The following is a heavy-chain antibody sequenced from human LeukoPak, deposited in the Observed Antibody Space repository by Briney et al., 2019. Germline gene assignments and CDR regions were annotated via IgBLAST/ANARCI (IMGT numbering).Heavy chain of an antibody. D-gene: IGHD3-22*01. V-gene: IGHV1-2*02. CDR2: INPNSGGT. J-gene: IGHJ4*02. CDR3: ARDPGDGDYYDSSGYDY. Sequence: ASVKVSCKASGYTFTSYYMHWVRQAPGQGLEWMGIINPNSGGTNYAQKFQGRVTMTRDTSISTAYMELSRLRSDDTAVYYCARDPGDGDYYDSSGYDYWGQGTLVTVSS. CDR1: GYTFTSYY.